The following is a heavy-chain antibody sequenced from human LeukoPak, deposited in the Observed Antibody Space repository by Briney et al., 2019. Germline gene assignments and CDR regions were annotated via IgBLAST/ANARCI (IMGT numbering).Heavy chain of an antibody. CDR3: ARLGAGPTYYDFWSGYSSFYFDY. J-gene: IGHJ4*02. CDR1: GGSTSGGDYY. D-gene: IGHD3-3*01. Sequence: SETLSLTCIVSGGSTSGGDYYWGWIRRPPGKGLEWIGGISSSGNTYYNPSLKSRITISIDTSKNHFSLKLSSVTAADTAVYYCARLGAGPTYYDFWSGYSSFYFDYWGQGTLVTVSS. V-gene: IGHV4-39*02. CDR2: ISSSGNT.